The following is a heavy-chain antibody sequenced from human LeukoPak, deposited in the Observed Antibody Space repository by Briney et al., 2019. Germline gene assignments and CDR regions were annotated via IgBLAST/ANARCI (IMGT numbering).Heavy chain of an antibody. Sequence: SETLSLTCAVYGGSFSGYYWSWIRQPPGKGLEWIGEINHSGSTNYNPSLKSRVTISVDTSKNQFSLKLSSVTAADTAVYYCARAGVPRYDFWSPWLWGQGTLVTVSS. CDR3: ARAGVPRYDFWSPWL. CDR1: GGSFSGYY. CDR2: INHSGST. D-gene: IGHD3-3*01. V-gene: IGHV4-34*01. J-gene: IGHJ4*02.